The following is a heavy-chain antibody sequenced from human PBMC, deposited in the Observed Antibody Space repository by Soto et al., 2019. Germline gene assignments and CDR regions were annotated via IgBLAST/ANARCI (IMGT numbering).Heavy chain of an antibody. CDR1: GFTFSSYA. CDR2: ISSNGGST. D-gene: IGHD2-21*02. Sequence: GGSLRLSCSASGFTFSSYAMHWVRQAPGKGLEYVSAISSNGGSTYYADSVKGRFTISRDNSKNTLYLQMSSLRAEDTAVYYCVKDEGLTYCGGDCYSAKQNDAFDIWGQGTMVTVSS. J-gene: IGHJ3*02. V-gene: IGHV3-64D*08. CDR3: VKDEGLTYCGGDCYSAKQNDAFDI.